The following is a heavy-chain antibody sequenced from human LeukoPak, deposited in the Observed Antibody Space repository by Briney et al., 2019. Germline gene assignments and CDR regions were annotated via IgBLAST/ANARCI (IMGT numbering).Heavy chain of an antibody. CDR3: ARVGGDPS. CDR1: GFTFSSYE. J-gene: IGHJ5*02. V-gene: IGHV3-48*03. Sequence: GGSLRLSCAASGFTFSSYEMNWARQAPGKGLEWVSYISSGGSTIYYADSVKGRFTISRDNAKNSLYLQMNSLRAADTAVYYCARVGGDPSWGQGTLVTVSS. D-gene: IGHD2-21*02. CDR2: ISSGGSTI.